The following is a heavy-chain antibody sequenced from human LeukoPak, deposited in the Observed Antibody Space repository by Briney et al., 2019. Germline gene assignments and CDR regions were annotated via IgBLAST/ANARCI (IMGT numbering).Heavy chain of an antibody. Sequence: ASVTVTCKSSGYTFTGYYMHWVRQPPAQGLEWVGLINPNSGGTNYAQKFQSRVTMTRDTSISTAYMGLCRLRSDDTAVYYCARGPSLRFLEWLPFDYWGQGTLVTVSS. V-gene: IGHV1-2*02. D-gene: IGHD3-3*01. J-gene: IGHJ4*02. CDR3: ARGPSLRFLEWLPFDY. CDR1: GYTFTGYY. CDR2: INPNSGGT.